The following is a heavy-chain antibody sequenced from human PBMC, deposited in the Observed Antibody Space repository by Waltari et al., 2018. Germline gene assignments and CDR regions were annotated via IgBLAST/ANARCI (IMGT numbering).Heavy chain of an antibody. CDR3: ARGTRRDGYNWPPGFDY. V-gene: IGHV4-30-2*01. CDR1: GGSISSGGYS. Sequence: QLQLQESGSGLVKPSQTLSLTCAVSGGSISSGGYSWSWIRQPPRNGLAWIGYIYHSGSTYYNPTLKSRVTISVDRSKNQFSLKLSSVTAADTAVYYGARGTRRDGYNWPPGFDYWGQGTLVTVSS. D-gene: IGHD5-18*01. CDR2: IYHSGST. J-gene: IGHJ4*02.